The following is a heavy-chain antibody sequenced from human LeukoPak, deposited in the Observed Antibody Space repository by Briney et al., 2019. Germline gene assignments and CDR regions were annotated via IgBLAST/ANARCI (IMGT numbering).Heavy chain of an antibody. CDR2: FDREDDAP. J-gene: IGHJ4*02. CDR3: ATLDSYYDSSGRPLLPD. D-gene: IGHD3-22*01. V-gene: IGHV1-24*01. CDR1: GYSVSELS. Sequence: ASVKVSCKVSGYSVSELSMHWVRQAPGLGLEWMGGFDREDDAPVYAQQFQGRVTMTEDTSTDTAYMDLSSLRSEDTALYYCATLDSYYDSSGRPLLPDWGQGTLVTVSS.